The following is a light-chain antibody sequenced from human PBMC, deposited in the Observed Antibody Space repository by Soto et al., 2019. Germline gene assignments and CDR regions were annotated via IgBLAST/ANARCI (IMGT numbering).Light chain of an antibody. V-gene: IGKV4-1*01. Sequence: DIVMTQSPDSLAVSLGERATINCKSSQSVFSNSKNKNYFAWYQQKPGQPPKLLIYWASTRESGVPDRFSGRGSGTDFTLTIISLQAEDVAVYYCQQYFNTPHTFGQGTKLAIK. CDR3: QQYFNTPHT. CDR2: WAS. CDR1: QSVFSNSKNKNY. J-gene: IGKJ2*01.